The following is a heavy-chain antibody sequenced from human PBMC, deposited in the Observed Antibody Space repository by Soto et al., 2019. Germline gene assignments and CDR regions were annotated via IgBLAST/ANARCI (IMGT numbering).Heavy chain of an antibody. CDR2: VYYGGST. Sequence: QLQLVESGPGLVKPSETLSLACTVSSSSISSNTYFWAWIRQPPGKGLEWIGSVYYGGSTYYNPSLKSRVTISVDSSKNHFSLKLRSVTAADTAVYYCARRLGSPSVHWFGPWGQGTLVTVSS. V-gene: IGHV4-39*02. D-gene: IGHD1-1*01. CDR1: SSSISSNTYF. J-gene: IGHJ5*02. CDR3: ARRLGSPSVHWFGP.